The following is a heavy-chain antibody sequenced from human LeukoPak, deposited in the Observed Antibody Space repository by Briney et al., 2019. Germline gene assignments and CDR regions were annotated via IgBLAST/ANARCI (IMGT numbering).Heavy chain of an antibody. Sequence: SETLSLTCTVSGGSISSSSYYWGWIRQPPGKGLEWIGSIYYSGSTNYNPSLKSRVTISVDTSKNQFSLKLSSVTAADTAVYYCARSGITMVRGVITYYYYYMDVWGKGTTVTISS. CDR3: ARSGITMVRGVITYYYYYMDV. CDR2: IYYSGST. CDR1: GGSISSSSYY. J-gene: IGHJ6*03. V-gene: IGHV4-39*07. D-gene: IGHD3-10*01.